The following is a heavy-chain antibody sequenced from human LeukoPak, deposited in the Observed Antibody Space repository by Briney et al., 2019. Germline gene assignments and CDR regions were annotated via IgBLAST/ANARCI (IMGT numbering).Heavy chain of an antibody. CDR2: INPSGGST. Sequence: ASVKVSCKASGYTFTSYYMHWVRQAPGQGLEWMGIINPSGGSTSYAQKFQGRVTMTRDTSTSTVYMELSSLRSEDTAVYYCARARDSSAVAEYYYYYGMDVWGQGTTVTVSS. CDR3: ARARDSSAVAEYYYYYGMDV. CDR1: GYTFTSYY. D-gene: IGHD3-22*01. V-gene: IGHV1-46*01. J-gene: IGHJ6*02.